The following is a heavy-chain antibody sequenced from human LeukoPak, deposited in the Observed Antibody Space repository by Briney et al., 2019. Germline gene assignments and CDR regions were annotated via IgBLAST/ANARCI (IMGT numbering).Heavy chain of an antibody. CDR1: GFTFSSNS. CDR3: ASDSRPFDI. V-gene: IGHV3-21*01. J-gene: IGHJ3*02. CDR2: ISSSSSFI. Sequence: GGSLRLSCAASGFTFSSNSMNWVRQAPGKGLGWVSPISSSSSFIYYADSVKGGFTISRDTTKKSLYLQMYRLRDENTAVCDFASDSRPFDIWGQGTMVTVSS.